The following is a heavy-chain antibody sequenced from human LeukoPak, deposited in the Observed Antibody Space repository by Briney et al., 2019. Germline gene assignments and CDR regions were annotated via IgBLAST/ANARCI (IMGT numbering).Heavy chain of an antibody. D-gene: IGHD2-8*01. CDR1: GYILTNYG. V-gene: IGHV1-18*01. CDR3: ARFLCDNGVRHRAFDI. CDR2: ISGYNADT. Sequence: ASVKVSCKASGYILTNYGITWVRQAPGQGLEWMGWISGYNADTDSAQKVQGRLTMTTDTSTNTAYMELRSLRSDDTAVYYCARFLCDNGVRHRAFDIWGQGTVVTVS. J-gene: IGHJ3*02.